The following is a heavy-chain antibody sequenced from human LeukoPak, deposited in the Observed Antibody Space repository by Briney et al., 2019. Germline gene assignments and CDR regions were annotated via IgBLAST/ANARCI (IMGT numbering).Heavy chain of an antibody. CDR3: ARVPYYYDSSGYYP. D-gene: IGHD3-22*01. Sequence: SETLSLTCTVSGGSISSYYWSWIRQPPGKGLEWIGYIYYSGSTNYNPSLKSRVTISVDTSKNQLSLKLSSVTAADTAVYYCARVPYYYDSSGYYPWGQGTLVTVSS. V-gene: IGHV4-59*01. CDR1: GGSISSYY. J-gene: IGHJ5*02. CDR2: IYYSGST.